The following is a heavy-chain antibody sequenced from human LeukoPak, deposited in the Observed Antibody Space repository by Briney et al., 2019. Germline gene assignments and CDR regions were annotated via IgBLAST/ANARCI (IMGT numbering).Heavy chain of an antibody. CDR2: ISNSDGNT. CDR1: GFTFSSYA. V-gene: IGHV3-23*01. CDR3: AKATGNLGN. Sequence: PGGSLRLSCAASGFTFSSYAMSWVRQAPGKGLEWVSTISNSDGNTYYADSVKGCFTISRDNSKNTLYLQIYTLTAEDTAIYYCAKATGNLGNWGQGTQVTVSS. J-gene: IGHJ4*02. D-gene: IGHD1-1*01.